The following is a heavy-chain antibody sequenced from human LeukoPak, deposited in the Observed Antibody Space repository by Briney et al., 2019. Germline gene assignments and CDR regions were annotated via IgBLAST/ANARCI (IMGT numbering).Heavy chain of an antibody. CDR2: LDPSGST. CDR3: ARGGESYSDY. CDR1: GGSISSYY. V-gene: IGHV4-4*07. D-gene: IGHD2-21*01. J-gene: IGHJ4*02. Sequence: PSETLSLTCTVSGGSISSYYRTWIRQPVGKGLEWIGRLDPSGSTNYNPSLNSRVTMSVDTSKNQFSLKLTSVTAADTAVYYCARGGESYSDYWGQGTLVTVSS.